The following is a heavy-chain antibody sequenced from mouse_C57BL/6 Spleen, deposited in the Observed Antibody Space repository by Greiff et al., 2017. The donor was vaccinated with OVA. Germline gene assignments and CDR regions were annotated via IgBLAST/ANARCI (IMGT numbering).Heavy chain of an antibody. J-gene: IGHJ4*01. CDR2: IYPGDGDT. Sequence: VQLQQSGPELVKPGASVKISCKASGYAFSSSWMNWVKQRPGKGLEWIGRIYPGDGDTNYNGKFKGKATLTADKSSSTAYMQLSSLTSEDSAVYFCARDPRLLRYYAMDYWGQGTSVTVSS. CDR1: GYAFSSSW. CDR3: ARDPRLLRYYAMDY. V-gene: IGHV1-82*01. D-gene: IGHD1-1*01.